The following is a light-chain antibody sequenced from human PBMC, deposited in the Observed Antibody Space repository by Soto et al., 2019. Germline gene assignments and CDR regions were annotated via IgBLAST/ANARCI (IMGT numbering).Light chain of an antibody. J-gene: IGLJ1*01. CDR2: GNS. CDR1: SSNIGAHYD. CDR3: QSYDNSLSVYV. Sequence: QSVLTQPPSVSGAPGQSGTIACAWRSSNIGAHYDVHWYQQLPGTAPKLLIYGNSNRPSGVPDRFSGSKSGTSASLAITGLQAEDEADYYCQSYDNSLSVYVFGTGTKVTVL. V-gene: IGLV1-40*01.